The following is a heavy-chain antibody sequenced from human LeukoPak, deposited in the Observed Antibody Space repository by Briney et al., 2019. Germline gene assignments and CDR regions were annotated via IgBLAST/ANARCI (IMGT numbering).Heavy chain of an antibody. V-gene: IGHV4-34*01. Sequence: SETLSLTCAVYGGSFSGYYWSWIRQPPGKGLEWIGEINHSGSTNYNPSLKSRVTISVDTSKNQFSLKLSSVTAADTAVYYCAGIDLGVYGSGSYSVSSNLPNRFDYWGQGTLVTVSS. CDR1: GGSFSGYY. D-gene: IGHD3-10*01. J-gene: IGHJ4*02. CDR3: AGIDLGVYGSGSYSVSSNLPNRFDY. CDR2: INHSGST.